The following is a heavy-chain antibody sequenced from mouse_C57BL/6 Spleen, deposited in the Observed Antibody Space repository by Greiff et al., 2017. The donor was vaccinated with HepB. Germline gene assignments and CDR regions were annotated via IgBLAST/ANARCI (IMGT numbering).Heavy chain of an antibody. Sequence: DVQLQESGPGMVKPSQSLSLTCTVTGYSITSGYDWHWIRHFPGNKLEWMGYISYSGSTNYNPSLKSRISITHDTSKNHFFLKLNSVTTEDTATYYCAREGGYDAFAWFAYWGQGTLVTVSA. CDR2: ISYSGST. CDR3: AREGGYDAFAWFAY. D-gene: IGHD2-2*01. V-gene: IGHV3-1*01. J-gene: IGHJ3*01. CDR1: GYSITSGYD.